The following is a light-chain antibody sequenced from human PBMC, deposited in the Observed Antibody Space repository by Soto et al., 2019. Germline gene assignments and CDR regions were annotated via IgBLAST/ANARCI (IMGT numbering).Light chain of an antibody. Sequence: AIRMTQSPSSFSASTGDRVTITCRASQAISSYLAWYQQKPGKATKLMIYAASTLQSGVPSRFSGSGSGTDFTLTISCLQSEDFATYYCQQYYSYPYTCGQGTKLEIK. CDR2: AAS. V-gene: IGKV1-8*01. CDR1: QAISSY. J-gene: IGKJ2*01. CDR3: QQYYSYPYT.